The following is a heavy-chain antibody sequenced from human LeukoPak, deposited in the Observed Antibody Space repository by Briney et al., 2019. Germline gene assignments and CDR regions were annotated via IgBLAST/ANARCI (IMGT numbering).Heavy chain of an antibody. CDR2: ISGSGGST. CDR1: GFTFSSYA. D-gene: IGHD2-15*01. V-gene: IGHV3-23*01. Sequence: PGGSLRLSCAASGFTFSSYAMSWVRQAPGKGLEWASAISGSGGSTYYADSVRGRFTISRDNSKNTLYLQMNSLRAEDTAVYYCAKDVPRYCSGGSCYSPAFDIWGQGTMVTVSS. CDR3: AKDVPRYCSGGSCYSPAFDI. J-gene: IGHJ3*02.